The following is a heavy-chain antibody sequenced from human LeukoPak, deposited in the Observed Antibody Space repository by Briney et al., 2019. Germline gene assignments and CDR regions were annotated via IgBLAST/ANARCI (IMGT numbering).Heavy chain of an antibody. V-gene: IGHV4-31*03. CDR3: ATTVTNRYYYYGTDV. D-gene: IGHD4-11*01. CDR2: IYYSGST. CDR1: GGSISSGGYY. J-gene: IGHJ6*02. Sequence: SETLSLTCTVSGGSISSGGYYWSWIRQHPGKGLEWIGYIYYSGSTYYNPSLKSRVTISVDTSKNQFSLKLSSVTAADTAVYYCATTVTNRYYYYGTDVWGQGTTVTVSS.